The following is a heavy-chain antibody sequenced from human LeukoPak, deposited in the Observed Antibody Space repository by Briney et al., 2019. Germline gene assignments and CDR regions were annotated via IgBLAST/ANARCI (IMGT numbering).Heavy chain of an antibody. J-gene: IGHJ4*02. CDR2: INWNGGST. Sequence: PGGSLRLSCAASEFTFSNYAMSWVRQAPGKGLEWVSGINWNGGSTGYADSVKGRFTISRDNAKNSLYLQMNSLRAEDTALYYCARDEEWGYCSSTSCYALDYWGQGTLVTVSS. D-gene: IGHD2-2*01. CDR3: ARDEEWGYCSSTSCYALDY. CDR1: EFTFSNYA. V-gene: IGHV3-20*04.